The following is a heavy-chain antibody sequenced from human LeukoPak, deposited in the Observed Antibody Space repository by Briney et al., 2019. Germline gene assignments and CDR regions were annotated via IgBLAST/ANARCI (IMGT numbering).Heavy chain of an antibody. V-gene: IGHV4-30-2*01. D-gene: IGHD5-12*01. CDR1: GGSISSGGYS. J-gene: IGHJ5*02. CDR2: IYHSGST. CDR3: ARRSGYVHGYNWFDP. Sequence: PSQTLSLTCAVSGGSISSGGYSWSWIRQPPGKGLEWIGYIYHSGSTYYNPSLKSRVTISVDRSKNQFSLKLSSVTAADTAVYYCARRSGYVHGYNWFDPWGQGTLVTVSS.